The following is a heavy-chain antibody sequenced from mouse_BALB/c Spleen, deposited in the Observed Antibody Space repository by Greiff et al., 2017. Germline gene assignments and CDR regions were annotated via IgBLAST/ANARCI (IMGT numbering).Heavy chain of an antibody. CDR3: ARSSTMITTSWFAY. CDR1: GFSLTSYG. D-gene: IGHD2-4*01. CDR2: IWAGGST. Sequence: VMLVESGPGLVAPSQSLSITCTVSGFSLTSYGVHWVRQPPGKGLEWLGVIWAGGSTNYNSALMSRLSISKDNSKSQVFLKMNSLQTDDTAMYYCARSSTMITTSWFAYWGQGTLVTVSA. J-gene: IGHJ3*01. V-gene: IGHV2-9*02.